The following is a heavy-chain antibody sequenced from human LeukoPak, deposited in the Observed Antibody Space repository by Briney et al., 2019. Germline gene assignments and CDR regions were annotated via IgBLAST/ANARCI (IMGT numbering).Heavy chain of an antibody. D-gene: IGHD6-6*01. V-gene: IGHV1-2*06. J-gene: IGHJ4*02. CDR2: INPNSGGT. Sequence: ASVKVSCKASGYTFTGYYMHWVRQAPGQGLEWMGRINPNSGGTNYAQKFQGRVTMTRDTSISTAYMELSRLRSEDTAVYYCARDFRGSLWYSSSLGSYYFDYWGQGTLVTVSS. CDR3: ARDFRGSLWYSSSLGSYYFDY. CDR1: GYTFTGYY.